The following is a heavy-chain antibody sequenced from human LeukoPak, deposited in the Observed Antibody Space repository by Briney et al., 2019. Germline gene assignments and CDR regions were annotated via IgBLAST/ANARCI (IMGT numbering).Heavy chain of an antibody. Sequence: PGGSLRLSCAAPGFTVSSNYMSWVRQAPGKGLEWVSVIFSGGSTYYADSVKGPFTISRDNSKNTLYLQMNSLRAEDTAVYYCARGLVAAAGGTDYWGQGTLVTVSS. CDR1: GFTVSSNY. V-gene: IGHV3-53*01. CDR2: IFSGGST. J-gene: IGHJ4*02. CDR3: ARGLVAAAGGTDY. D-gene: IGHD6-25*01.